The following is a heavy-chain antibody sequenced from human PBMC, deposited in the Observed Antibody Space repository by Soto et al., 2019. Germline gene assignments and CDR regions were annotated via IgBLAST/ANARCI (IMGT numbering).Heavy chain of an antibody. D-gene: IGHD6-13*01. CDR1: GGSISSYY. CDR2: IYYSGST. J-gene: IGHJ6*02. CDR3: ARGGGYSSSWYRYYYYGMDV. V-gene: IGHV4-59*01. Sequence: ASETLSLTCTVSGGSISSYYWSWIRQPPGKGLEWIGYIYYSGSTNYNPSLKSRVTISVDTSKNQFSLKLSSVTAADTAVYYCARGGGYSSSWYRYYYYGMDVWGQGTTVTVSS.